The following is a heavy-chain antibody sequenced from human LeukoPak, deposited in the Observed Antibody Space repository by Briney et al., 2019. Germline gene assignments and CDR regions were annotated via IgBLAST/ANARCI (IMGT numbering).Heavy chain of an antibody. V-gene: IGHV4-59*01. J-gene: IGHJ4*02. CDR3: ARVRFYDTTRYSTSYYLDY. CDR1: GGPIIASY. D-gene: IGHD3-22*01. Sequence: PSETLSLTCAVSGGPIIASYWSWLRQPPGKGLEWIGYTHYSGTGNYNPSLKSRVTISIDTSKNRFSLRLTSVTAADTAVYYCARVRFYDTTRYSTSYYLDYWGQGALVTVSS. CDR2: THYSGTG.